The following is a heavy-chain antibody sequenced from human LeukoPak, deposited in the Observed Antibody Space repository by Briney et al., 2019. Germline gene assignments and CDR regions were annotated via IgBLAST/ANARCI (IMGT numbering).Heavy chain of an antibody. CDR1: GFTFSSYS. CDR3: ARSGGYSSSWYKY. J-gene: IGHJ4*02. V-gene: IGHV3-21*01. CDR2: ISSSSSYI. Sequence: GGSLRLSCAASGFTFSSYSMNWARQAPGKGLEWVSSISSSSSYIYYADSVKGRFTISRDNAKNSLYLQMNSLRAEDTAVYYCARSGGYSSSWYKYWGQGTLVTVSS. D-gene: IGHD6-13*01.